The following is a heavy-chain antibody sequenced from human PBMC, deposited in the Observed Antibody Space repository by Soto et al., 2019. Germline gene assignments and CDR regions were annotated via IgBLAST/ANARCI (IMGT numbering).Heavy chain of an antibody. J-gene: IGHJ3*02. CDR1: GYTFTSYG. CDR3: ARRYCSSTSCPHPDAFDI. V-gene: IGHV1-18*01. Sequence: QVQLVQSGAEVKKPGASVKVSCKASGYTFTSYGISWVRQAPGQGLEWMGWISAYNGNTNYAQKLQGRVTMTTDTXTXTXXMERRSLRSDDAAVYYCARRYCSSTSCPHPDAFDIWGQGTMVTVSS. CDR2: ISAYNGNT. D-gene: IGHD2-2*01.